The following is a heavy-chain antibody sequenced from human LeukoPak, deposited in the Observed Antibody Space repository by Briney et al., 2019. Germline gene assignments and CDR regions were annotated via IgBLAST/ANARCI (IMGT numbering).Heavy chain of an antibody. Sequence: GGSLILSCAASGFTFSTYTMSWVRQAPGKGLDWVASITSSSSFTYYADSVKGRFTISRDNAKNSLYLQMNSLTVEDTAVYYCARSVGSYYGDLWGQGTLVTVSS. CDR1: GFTFSTYT. V-gene: IGHV3-21*01. D-gene: IGHD3-22*01. CDR3: ARSVGSYYGDL. CDR2: ITSSSSFT. J-gene: IGHJ5*02.